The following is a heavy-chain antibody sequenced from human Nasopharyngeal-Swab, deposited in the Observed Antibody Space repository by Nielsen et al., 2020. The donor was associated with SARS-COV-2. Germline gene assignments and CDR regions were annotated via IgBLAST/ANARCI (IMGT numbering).Heavy chain of an antibody. CDR1: GYTFNTYA. V-gene: IGHV7-4-1*02. CDR3: ARDAAVDYDYWSGYYRGLGRGDY. Sequence: ASVKVSCKASGYTFNTYAMNWVRQAPGQGLEWMGWINTNTGNPTYAQGFTGRFVFSLDTSVSTAYLQISNLKAEDTAVYYCARDAAVDYDYWSGYYRGLGRGDYWGQGTLVTVSS. CDR2: INTNTGNP. D-gene: IGHD3-3*01. J-gene: IGHJ4*02.